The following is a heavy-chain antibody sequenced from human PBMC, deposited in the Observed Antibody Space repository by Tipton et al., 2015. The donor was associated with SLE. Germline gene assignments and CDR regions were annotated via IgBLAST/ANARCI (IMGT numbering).Heavy chain of an antibody. J-gene: IGHJ4*02. CDR3: ARGPSGSLGFDS. CDR1: GGSISSGTYY. D-gene: IGHD1-26*01. Sequence: TLSLTCTVSGGSISSGTYYWSWVRQPAGKGLEWIGRISASGSTNYNPSLKSRVTMSIGTSKNQFSLKLTSVTAADTAVYYCARGPSGSLGFDSWGQGTLVTVSS. CDR2: ISASGST. V-gene: IGHV4-61*02.